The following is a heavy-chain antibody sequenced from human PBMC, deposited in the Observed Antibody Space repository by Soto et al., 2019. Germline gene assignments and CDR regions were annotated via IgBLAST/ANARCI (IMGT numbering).Heavy chain of an antibody. D-gene: IGHD3-22*01. V-gene: IGHV4-30-4*01. Sequence: SETLSLTCTVSGGSISSGDYYWSWILHPPGKGLEWIGYIYYSGSTYYNPSLKSRVTISVDTSKNQFSLKLSSVTAADTAVYYCARAPIQYYYDSSGSSRCRDVWGKGNTVSVSS. J-gene: IGHJ6*04. CDR1: GGSISSGDYY. CDR3: ARAPIQYYYDSSGSSRCRDV. CDR2: IYYSGST.